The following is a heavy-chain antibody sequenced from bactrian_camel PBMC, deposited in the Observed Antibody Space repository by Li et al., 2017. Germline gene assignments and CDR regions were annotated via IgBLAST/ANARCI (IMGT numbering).Heavy chain of an antibody. Sequence: DVQLVESGGGLVQPGGSRRLSCAASGFTFTSYAMSWVRQAPGKGLEWVASIDERSRGQYYIDSVKGRFTISRENSKNTFYLQLNSPKTEDTAMYYCTREDPGAGRADWGQGTQVTVS. D-gene: IGHD6*01. J-gene: IGHJ4*01. CDR2: IDERSRGQ. CDR3: TREDPGAGRAD. CDR1: GFTFTSYA. V-gene: IGHV3S40*01.